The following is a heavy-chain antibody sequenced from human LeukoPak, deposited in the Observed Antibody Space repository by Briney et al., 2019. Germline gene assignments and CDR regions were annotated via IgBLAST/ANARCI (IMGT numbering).Heavy chain of an antibody. CDR3: ARLGTSSWYLDY. J-gene: IGHJ4*02. CDR2: IYHSGST. CDR1: GYSISSGYY. Sequence: SSETLSLTCTVSGYSISSGYYWGWIRQPPGKGLEWIGSIYHSGSTYYNPSLKSRVTISVDTSKNQFSLKLSSVTAADTAVYYCARLGTSSWYLDYWGQGTLVTVSS. D-gene: IGHD2-2*01. V-gene: IGHV4-38-2*02.